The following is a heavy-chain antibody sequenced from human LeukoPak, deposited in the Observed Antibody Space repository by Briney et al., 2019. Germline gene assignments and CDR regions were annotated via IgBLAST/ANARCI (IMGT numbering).Heavy chain of an antibody. J-gene: IGHJ4*02. Sequence: GGSLRLSCAASGFTFSSYEMNWVRQASGKGLEWVSYISSSGRTIYYADSVKGRFTISRDNAKNSLYLQMNSLRAEDTAVYYCARGTSGGYFDYWGQGTLVTVSS. CDR1: GFTFSSYE. CDR2: ISSSGRTI. D-gene: IGHD1-26*01. V-gene: IGHV3-48*03. CDR3: ARGTSGGYFDY.